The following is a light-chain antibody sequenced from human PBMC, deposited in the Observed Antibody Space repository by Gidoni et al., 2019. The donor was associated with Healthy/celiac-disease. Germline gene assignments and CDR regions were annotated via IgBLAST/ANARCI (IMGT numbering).Light chain of an antibody. Sequence: SSSQPPPPSVSVAPGRTDRITFGGNKSGSNIVHWYQQKPVQASVLVVYDDSDRPSGLPERFSGSNAGNTATLTISRVEAGDEADYYCQVWDSSSDPHVVFGGGTKLTVL. V-gene: IGLV3-21*02. J-gene: IGLJ2*01. CDR1: KSGSNI. CDR2: DDS. CDR3: QVWDSSSDPHVV.